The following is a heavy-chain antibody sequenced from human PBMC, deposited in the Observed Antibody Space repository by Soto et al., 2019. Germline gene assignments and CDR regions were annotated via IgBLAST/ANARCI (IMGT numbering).Heavy chain of an antibody. D-gene: IGHD2-2*01. V-gene: IGHV3-30*18. J-gene: IGHJ4*02. Sequence: GGSLRLSCAASGFTSSSYGMHWVRQAPGKGLEWVAVISYDGSNKYYADSVKGRFTISRDNSKNTLYLQMNSLRAEDTAVYYCAKEYARRPNYFDYWGQGTLVTVSS. CDR1: GFTSSSYG. CDR3: AKEYARRPNYFDY. CDR2: ISYDGSNK.